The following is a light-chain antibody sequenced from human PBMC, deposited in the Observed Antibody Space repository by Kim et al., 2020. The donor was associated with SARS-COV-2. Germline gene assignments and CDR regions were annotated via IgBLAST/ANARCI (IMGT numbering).Light chain of an antibody. CDR1: QDIRND. CDR2: GES. Sequence: SVENRFTITCRASQDIRNDLGWYQQNTGRAPKRRINGESSLQIGVPSRFSGSESGTEFTLTISSLQPEDFATYFCLQHNTYPITFGQGTRLEIK. CDR3: LQHNTYPIT. V-gene: IGKV1-17*01. J-gene: IGKJ5*01.